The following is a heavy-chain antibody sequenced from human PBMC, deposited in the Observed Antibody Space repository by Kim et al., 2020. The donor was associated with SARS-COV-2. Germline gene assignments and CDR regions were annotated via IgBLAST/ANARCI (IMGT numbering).Heavy chain of an antibody. J-gene: IGHJ3*02. CDR2: GTT. CDR3: ARRKPPDI. V-gene: IGHV4-39*01. Sequence: GTTQHNPSLKRRVTFAVDTSKNQFSLKLSSVTAADTALYYCARRKPPDIWGQGTLVTVSS.